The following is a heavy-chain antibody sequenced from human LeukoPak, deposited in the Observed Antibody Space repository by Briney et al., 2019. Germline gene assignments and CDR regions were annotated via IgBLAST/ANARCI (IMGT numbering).Heavy chain of an antibody. CDR1: GGSFSAYY. J-gene: IGHJ4*03. D-gene: IGHD1-1*01. CDR3: ARGPTISETGYFDY. Sequence: SETLSLTCAVYGGSFSAYYWSWIRQSPGKGLQWIAEVNHRGDTNYNPSAKGRVTISVDTPKNQFSLKVTSLTAADTAVYYCARGPTISETGYFDYWGQGTLVTVSS. V-gene: IGHV4-34*01. CDR2: VNHRGDT.